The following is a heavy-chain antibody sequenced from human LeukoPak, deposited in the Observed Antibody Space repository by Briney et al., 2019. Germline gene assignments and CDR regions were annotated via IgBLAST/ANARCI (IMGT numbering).Heavy chain of an antibody. V-gene: IGHV4-61*02. Sequence: SETLSLTCTVSGGSISSGSYYWSWIRQPAGKGLEWIGRIYTSGSTNYNPSLKSRVTISVDTSKNQFSLKLSSVTAADTAVYYCARDLDCSGGSCYSNWFDPWGQGTLVTVSS. D-gene: IGHD2-15*01. CDR3: ARDLDCSGGSCYSNWFDP. CDR1: GGSISSGSYY. CDR2: IYTSGST. J-gene: IGHJ5*02.